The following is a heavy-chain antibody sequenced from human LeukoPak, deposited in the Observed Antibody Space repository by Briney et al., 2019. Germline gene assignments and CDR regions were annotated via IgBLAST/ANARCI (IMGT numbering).Heavy chain of an antibody. Sequence: GGSLRLSCAASGFTFRGYAMRWVRHAPGQGLECVSVISKNGDTTYYAASVKSRFTISRDNSKNTLYLPMNRPRAEDTALYFCATRHFCSGGTCYGLSFWGQATMLTISS. D-gene: IGHD2-15*01. CDR1: GFTFRGYA. V-gene: IGHV3-23*01. CDR3: ATRHFCSGGTCYGLSF. J-gene: IGHJ3*01. CDR2: ISKNGDTT.